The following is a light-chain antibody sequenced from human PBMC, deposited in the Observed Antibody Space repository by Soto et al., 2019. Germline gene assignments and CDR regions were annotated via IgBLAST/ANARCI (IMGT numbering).Light chain of an antibody. CDR3: CSYAASYTLV. CDR2: DVT. V-gene: IGLV2-11*01. Sequence: QSALAQPRSVSGSPGQSVTISCSGTSSDVGGYNSVSWYQQFPGKAPKLMIYDVTKRPSGVPDPFSGSKSGNTASLTISGLQAEDEADYYCCSYAASYTLVFGGGTKLTVL. CDR1: SSDVGGYNS. J-gene: IGLJ2*01.